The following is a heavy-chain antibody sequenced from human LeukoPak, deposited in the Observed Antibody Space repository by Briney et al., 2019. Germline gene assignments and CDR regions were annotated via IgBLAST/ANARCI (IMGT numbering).Heavy chain of an antibody. Sequence: PSETLSLTCAVSGGSISSSSWWSWVRQPPGKGLEWIGEVFHDGSPNYNPSFRGRVTILVDKSKNQFSLNLGSLTAADTAMYYCARDPNIVSAVTLRAFDIWGHGTMVSVSS. CDR3: ARDPNIVSAVTLRAFDI. V-gene: IGHV4-4*02. CDR2: VFHDGSP. CDR1: GGSISSSSW. D-gene: IGHD5/OR15-5a*01. J-gene: IGHJ3*02.